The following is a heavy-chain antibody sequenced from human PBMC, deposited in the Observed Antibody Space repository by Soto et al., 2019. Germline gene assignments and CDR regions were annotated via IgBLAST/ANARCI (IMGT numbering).Heavy chain of an antibody. CDR1: GFSFSNCW. CDR2: INSDGSST. J-gene: IGHJ6*02. V-gene: IGHV3-74*01. CDR3: ARAIGYYGIDV. D-gene: IGHD3-22*01. Sequence: PGGSLRLSCAASGFSFSNCWMHWVRQAPGMGLVWVSHINSDGSSTTYADSVKGRSTISRDNAKNTLYLQMNSLRAEDTAVYYCARAIGYYGIDVWGQGTTVTVSS.